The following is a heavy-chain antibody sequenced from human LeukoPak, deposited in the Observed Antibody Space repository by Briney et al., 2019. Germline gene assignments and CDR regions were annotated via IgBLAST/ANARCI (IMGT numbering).Heavy chain of an antibody. CDR2: IRSKANSYAT. CDR1: GFTFSGSA. D-gene: IGHD1-26*01. V-gene: IGHV3-73*01. CDR3: TSRPIVGATRSDAFDI. J-gene: IGHJ3*02. Sequence: GGSLRLSCAASGFTFSGSAMHWVRQASGKGLEWVGRIRSKANSYATAYAASVKGRFAISRDDSKNTAYLQMNSLKTEDTAVYYCTSRPIVGATRSDAFDIWGQGTMVTVSS.